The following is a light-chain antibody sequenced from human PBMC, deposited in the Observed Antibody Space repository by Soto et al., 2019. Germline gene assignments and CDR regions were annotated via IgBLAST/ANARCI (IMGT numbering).Light chain of an antibody. CDR3: CSYADHVV. Sequence: QSSLTQPRSVSGSPGQSVTISCTGTSSDVGGYNYVSWYQQHPGKAPKLMIYDVSKRPSRVPDRFSGSKSGNTASLTISGLQAEDEADYYCCSYADHVVFGGGTKLTVL. V-gene: IGLV2-11*01. J-gene: IGLJ2*01. CDR2: DVS. CDR1: SSDVGGYNY.